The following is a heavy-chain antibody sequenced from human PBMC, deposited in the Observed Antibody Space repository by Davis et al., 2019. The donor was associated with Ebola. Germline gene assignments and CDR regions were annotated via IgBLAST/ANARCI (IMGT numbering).Heavy chain of an antibody. Sequence: SLMIPCAASGFTFDDYAMHWLRQAQGQGLEWVSLISGDGGSTYYADSVKGRFTISRDNSKNSLYLQMNSLRTEDTALYYCAFSRYCSGGSCYSDAFDIWGQGTMVTVSS. CDR3: AFSRYCSGGSCYSDAFDI. CDR1: GFTFDDYA. CDR2: ISGDGGST. V-gene: IGHV3-43*02. J-gene: IGHJ3*02. D-gene: IGHD2-15*01.